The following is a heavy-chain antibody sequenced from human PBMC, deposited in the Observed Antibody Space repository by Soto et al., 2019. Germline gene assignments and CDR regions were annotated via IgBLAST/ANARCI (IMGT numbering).Heavy chain of an antibody. CDR3: ARGPSHGAFDY. CDR1: GFSFSWYG. J-gene: IGHJ4*02. Sequence: QVHLVDSGGGVVQPGRSLRLSCAASGFSFSWYGMHWVRQTPDKGVEWVAFTSHDGSVAHYADSAKGRFTVSRDNSKNTMYLQMTGLTTEDTAVYYCARGPSHGAFDYWGQGTLVTVSS. CDR2: TSHDGSVA. D-gene: IGHD3-16*01. V-gene: IGHV3-30*03.